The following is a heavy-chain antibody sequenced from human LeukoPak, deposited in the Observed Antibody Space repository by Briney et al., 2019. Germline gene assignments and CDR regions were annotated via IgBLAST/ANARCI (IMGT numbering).Heavy chain of an antibody. Sequence: SQTLSLTCAISGDSVSRNNIAWNWIRQSPSRGLEWLGRTYFGSKWYNEYAISVKSRITINPDTSKNQFCLQLNSVTPEDTAVYYCARGLGWPYFDSWGQGTLVTVSS. CDR2: TYFGSKWYN. CDR1: GDSVSRNNIA. J-gene: IGHJ4*02. V-gene: IGHV6-1*01. CDR3: ARGLGWPYFDS. D-gene: IGHD5-24*01.